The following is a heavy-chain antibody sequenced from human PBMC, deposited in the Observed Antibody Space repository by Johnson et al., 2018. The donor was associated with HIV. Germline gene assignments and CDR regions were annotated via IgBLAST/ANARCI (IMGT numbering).Heavy chain of an antibody. D-gene: IGHD1-26*01. CDR3: AKDWSWTVGATLGPGAFDI. CDR1: GFTVSSNY. J-gene: IGHJ3*02. CDR2: IYSGGST. Sequence: VQLVESGGGLVQPGGSLRLSCAASGFTVSSNYVSWVRQAPGKGLEWVSVIYSGGSTYYADSVQGRFTISRDNSKNTLYLQMNSLRAEDTAVYYCAKDWSWTVGATLGPGAFDIWGQGTMVTVSS. V-gene: IGHV3-66*02.